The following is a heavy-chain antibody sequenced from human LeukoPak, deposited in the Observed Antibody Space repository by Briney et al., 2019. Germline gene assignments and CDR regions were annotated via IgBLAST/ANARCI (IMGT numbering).Heavy chain of an antibody. CDR3: AELGITMIGGV. CDR1: GITFSNYN. Sequence: AGGSLRLSCAAPGITFSNYNMNWVRQAPGKGLEWISSITSSSSYTFYADSVKGRFTISRDNAKNSLYLQMNSLRAEDTAVYYCAELGITMIGGVWGKGTTVTISS. J-gene: IGHJ6*04. V-gene: IGHV3-21*01. CDR2: ITSSSSYT. D-gene: IGHD3-10*02.